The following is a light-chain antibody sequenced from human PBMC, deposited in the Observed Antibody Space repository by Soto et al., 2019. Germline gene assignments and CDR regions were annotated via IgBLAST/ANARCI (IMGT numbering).Light chain of an antibody. V-gene: IGKV3-15*01. J-gene: IGKJ2*01. CDR2: GAS. Sequence: EIVMTQSPATLSVSPGERATLSCRASQSVSSNLAWYQQKPGQPPRLLIYGASTRATGIPARFSGSGSGTEFTLTISSLQSEDFAVYYCQQYNNWPRGYTFGQGTKLEIK. CDR3: QQYNNWPRGYT. CDR1: QSVSSN.